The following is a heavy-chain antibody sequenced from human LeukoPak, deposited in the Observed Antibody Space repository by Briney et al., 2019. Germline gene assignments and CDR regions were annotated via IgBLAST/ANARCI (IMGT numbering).Heavy chain of an antibody. CDR1: GYTFTSYG. J-gene: IGHJ5*02. V-gene: IGHV1-18*04. CDR2: ISAYNGNT. D-gene: IGHD3-9*01. Sequence: ASVKVSCKASGYTFTSYGISWVRQAPGQGGEWMGWISAYNGNTNYAQKLQGRVTMTTDTSTSTAYMELRSLRSDDTAVYYCARAVDILTGGNWFDPWGQGTLVTVSS. CDR3: ARAVDILTGGNWFDP.